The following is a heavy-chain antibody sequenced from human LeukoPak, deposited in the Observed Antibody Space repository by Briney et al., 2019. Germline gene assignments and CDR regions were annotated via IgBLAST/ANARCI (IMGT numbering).Heavy chain of an antibody. D-gene: IGHD3-10*01. J-gene: IGHJ5*02. CDR3: ARERFLYNWFDP. CDR1: GGSISSYY. Sequence: SETLSLTCTVSGGSISSYYWSWIRQPAGKGLEWIGRIYTSGSTNYNPSLKSRVTMSVDTSKNQFSPKLSSVTAADTAVYYCARERFLYNWFDPWGQGTLVTVSS. CDR2: IYTSGST. V-gene: IGHV4-4*07.